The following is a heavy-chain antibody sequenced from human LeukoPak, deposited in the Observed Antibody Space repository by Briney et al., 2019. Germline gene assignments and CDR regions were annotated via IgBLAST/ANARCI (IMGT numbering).Heavy chain of an antibody. CDR1: GYTFTSYG. J-gene: IGHJ6*02. D-gene: IGHD3-22*01. CDR2: ISAYNGNT. V-gene: IGHV1-18*01. CDR3: ARDSLYDSSGYYYYYGMDV. Sequence: ASVKVSCKASGYTFTSYGISWVRQAPGQGLEWMGWISAYNGNTNYAQKLQGRVTKTTDTSTSTAYMELRSLRSDDTAVYYCARDSLYDSSGYYYYYGMDVWGQGTTVTVSS.